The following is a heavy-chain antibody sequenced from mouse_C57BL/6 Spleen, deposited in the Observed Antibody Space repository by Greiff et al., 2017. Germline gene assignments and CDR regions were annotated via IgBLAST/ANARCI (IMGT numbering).Heavy chain of an antibody. V-gene: IGHV1-80*01. CDR3: ARSGYDGSSPYWYFDV. D-gene: IGHD1-1*01. Sequence: VQPHHSFSYLFNPFSSVKISCKASGYAFSSYWMNWVKQRPGKGLEWIGQIYPGDGDTNYNGTFKGKATLTADKSSSTAYMQLSSLTSEDSAVYFCARSGYDGSSPYWYFDVWGTGTTVTVSS. CDR2: IYPGDGDT. J-gene: IGHJ1*03. CDR1: GYAFSSYW.